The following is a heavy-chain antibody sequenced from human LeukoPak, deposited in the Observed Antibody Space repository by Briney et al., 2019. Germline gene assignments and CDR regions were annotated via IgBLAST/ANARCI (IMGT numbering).Heavy chain of an antibody. Sequence: SGGSLRLSCAASGFTISTYAMTWVRQAPGKGLEWVSSITSSGATTYYADSVKGRFTISRGISKSTLYLQMNSLTAEDSAVYYCAKEFIAGDGHVDCDSWGQGTLVTVSS. CDR2: ITSSGATT. V-gene: IGHV3-23*01. D-gene: IGHD5-24*01. CDR3: AKEFIAGDGHVDCDS. J-gene: IGHJ4*02. CDR1: GFTISTYA.